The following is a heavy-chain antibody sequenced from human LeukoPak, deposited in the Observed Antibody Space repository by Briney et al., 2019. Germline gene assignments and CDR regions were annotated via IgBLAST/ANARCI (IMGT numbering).Heavy chain of an antibody. CDR3: VKDGGDYGENGWFDP. Sequence: GGSLRLSCSASGFTFSTYTMHWVRQAPGGGLECVSVISNDGRRIFYADSVKGRFTVSRDNSKNTLYLQVSSLRAEDTAVYYCVKDGGDYGENGWFDPWGQGTLVTVSS. D-gene: IGHD4-17*01. J-gene: IGHJ5*02. CDR1: GFTFSTYT. V-gene: IGHV3-64D*09. CDR2: ISNDGRRI.